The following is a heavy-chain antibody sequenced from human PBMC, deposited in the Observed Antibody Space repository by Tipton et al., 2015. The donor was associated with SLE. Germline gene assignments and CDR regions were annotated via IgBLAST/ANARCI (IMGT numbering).Heavy chain of an antibody. J-gene: IGHJ4*02. V-gene: IGHV4-31*02. D-gene: IGHD3-16*02. Sequence: LRLSCTVSGASISTGGFYWSWIRQFPGKGLEWIGYIHDSGSSNYNPSLKSRVSISVDTSKNQISLKLNSVTAADTAVYYCARGRVDYIRGTYRPSSFDYWGQGTQVTVSS. CDR3: ARGRVDYIRGTYRPSSFDY. CDR1: GASISTGGFY. CDR2: IHDSGSS.